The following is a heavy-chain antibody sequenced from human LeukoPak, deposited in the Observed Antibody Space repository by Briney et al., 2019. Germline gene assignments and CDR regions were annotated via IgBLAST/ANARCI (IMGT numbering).Heavy chain of an antibody. V-gene: IGHV3-30*02. CDR2: IRYDGSNK. CDR3: AKVPAWSYYYYYYMDV. D-gene: IGHD6-25*01. CDR1: GFTFSSYG. J-gene: IGHJ6*03. Sequence: GRSLRLSCAASGFTFSSYGMHWVRQAPGKGLEWVAFIRYDGSNKYYADSVKGRFTISRDNSKNTLYLQMNSLRAEDTAVYYCAKVPAWSYYYYYYMDVWGKGTTVTISS.